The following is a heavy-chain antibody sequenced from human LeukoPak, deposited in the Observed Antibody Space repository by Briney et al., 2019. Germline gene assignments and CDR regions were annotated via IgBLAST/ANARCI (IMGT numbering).Heavy chain of an antibody. CDR3: ARTESTVAYDP. CDR1: GFTFSSYW. J-gene: IGHJ5*02. V-gene: IGHV3-74*01. Sequence: PGGSLRLSCAASGFTFSSYWMHWVRQAPGKGLVWVSRINSDGSGTIYADSVRGRFTISRDNAKNTLYLQVNSLRAEDTAVYYCARTESTVAYDPWGQGTLVTVSS. D-gene: IGHD4-23*01. CDR2: INSDGSGT.